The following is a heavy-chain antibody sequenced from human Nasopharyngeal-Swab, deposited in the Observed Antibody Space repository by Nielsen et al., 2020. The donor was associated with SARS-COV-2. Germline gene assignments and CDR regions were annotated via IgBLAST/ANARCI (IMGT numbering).Heavy chain of an antibody. Sequence: SVKVSCKASGYTLTSYGISWVRQAPGQGLEWMGWISAYNGNTNYAQKLQGRVTMTTDTSTSTAYMELRSLRSDDTAVYYCARVMEMATILVGYYYYMDVWGKGTTVTVSS. D-gene: IGHD5-24*01. V-gene: IGHV1-18*01. CDR2: ISAYNGNT. CDR1: GYTLTSYG. CDR3: ARVMEMATILVGYYYYMDV. J-gene: IGHJ6*03.